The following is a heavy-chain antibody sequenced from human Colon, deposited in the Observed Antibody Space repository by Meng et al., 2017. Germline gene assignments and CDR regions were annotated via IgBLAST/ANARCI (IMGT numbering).Heavy chain of an antibody. CDR2: ITPSNGDT. V-gene: IGHV1-46*01. J-gene: IGHJ4*02. Sequence: QVRLVQSGAEVKKPGASVKVSCMASGYTFTNHHMHWVRQAPGQGPEWMGIITPSNGDTGYAQKFQGRVSMTRDTSTSTVYMELSGLTSEDTAMYYCAREGAASARFVDKWGQGTLVTVSS. CDR1: GYTFTNHH. CDR3: AREGAASARFVDK. D-gene: IGHD6-6*01.